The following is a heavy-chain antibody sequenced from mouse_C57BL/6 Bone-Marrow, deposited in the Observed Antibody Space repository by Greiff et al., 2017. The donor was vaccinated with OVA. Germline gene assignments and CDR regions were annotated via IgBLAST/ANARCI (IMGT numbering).Heavy chain of an antibody. J-gene: IGHJ2*01. CDR1: GYAFSSSW. Sequence: QVQLQQSGPELVKPGASVKISCKASGYAFSSSWMNWVKQRPGQGLEWIGRIYPGDGDTNYNGKFKGKATLTADKSSSTAYMQLSSLTSEDSAVYFCARHEDGYDASYIDYWGQGNTLTVSS. CDR2: IYPGDGDT. CDR3: ARHEDGYDASYIDY. V-gene: IGHV1-82*01. D-gene: IGHD2-2*01.